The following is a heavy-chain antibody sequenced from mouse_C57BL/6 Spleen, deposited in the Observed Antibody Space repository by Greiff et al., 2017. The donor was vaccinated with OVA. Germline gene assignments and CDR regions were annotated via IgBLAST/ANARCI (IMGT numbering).Heavy chain of an antibody. CDR1: GYTFTSYW. CDR2: IYPGSGST. D-gene: IGHD2-5*01. CDR3: ARDYYSNYLYFDY. V-gene: IGHV1-55*01. J-gene: IGHJ2*01. Sequence: VQLQESGAELVKPGASVKMSCKASGYTFTSYWITWVKQRPGQGLEWIGDIYPGSGSTNYNEKFKSKATLTVDTSSSTAYMQLSSLTSEDSAVYYCARDYYSNYLYFDYWGQGTTLTVSS.